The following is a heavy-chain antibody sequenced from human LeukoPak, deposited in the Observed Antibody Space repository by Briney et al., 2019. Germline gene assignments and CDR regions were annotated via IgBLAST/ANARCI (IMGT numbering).Heavy chain of an antibody. V-gene: IGHV4-59*01. CDR3: ARVAAGDYYYNYYMDV. J-gene: IGHJ6*03. Sequence: SEGLSLTCSVSGGFILSYYWSWMRQPPARELEGIGYIYYSGSSNYNPSLKSRVTISVDTSKNQFSLKLSSVTAADTAVYYCARVAAGDYYYNYYMDVWGKGTTVTVSS. CDR1: GGFILSYY. CDR2: IYYSGSS. D-gene: IGHD6-25*01.